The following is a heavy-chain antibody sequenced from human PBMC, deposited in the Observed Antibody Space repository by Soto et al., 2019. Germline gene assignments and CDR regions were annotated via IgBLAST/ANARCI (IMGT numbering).Heavy chain of an antibody. V-gene: IGHV1-69*13. CDR1: VGPLSRYA. Sequence: SVKATCKSSVGPLSRYAISLVRQAPGHGLEWMGGIIPIFGTSNYAQKFQGRVTITADESTSTAYMELSSLSSEDTAVYYCARDHRVKYSSSWYYFDYWGQGTLVTVPS. CDR3: ARDHRVKYSSSWYYFDY. CDR2: IIPIFGTS. D-gene: IGHD6-13*01. J-gene: IGHJ4*02.